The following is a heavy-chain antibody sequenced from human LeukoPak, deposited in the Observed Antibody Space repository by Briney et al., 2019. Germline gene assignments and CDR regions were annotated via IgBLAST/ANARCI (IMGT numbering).Heavy chain of an antibody. CDR1: GGTFSSYA. CDR2: IIPIFGTA. V-gene: IGHV1-69*05. J-gene: IGHJ4*02. Sequence: SVKVSCKASGGTFSSYAISWVRQAPGQGLEWMGGIIPIFGTANYAQKFQGRVTITRDTSASTAYMELSSLRSEDTAVYYCARTDDSSGYYYADWGQGTLVTVSS. D-gene: IGHD3-22*01. CDR3: ARTDDSSGYYYAD.